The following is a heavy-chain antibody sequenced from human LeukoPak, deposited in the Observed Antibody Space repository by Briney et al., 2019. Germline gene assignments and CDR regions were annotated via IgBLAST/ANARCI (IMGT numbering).Heavy chain of an antibody. CDR3: ATRWRGSGSSNWFDP. D-gene: IGHD3-10*01. CDR1: GYTLTELS. J-gene: IGHJ5*02. Sequence: ASVKVSCKVSGYTLTELSMHWVRQAPGQGLELMGGFDPEDGETIYAQKFQGRVTMTEDTSTDTAYMELSSLRSEDTAVYYCATRWRGSGSSNWFDPWGQGTLVTVSS. V-gene: IGHV1-24*01. CDR2: FDPEDGET.